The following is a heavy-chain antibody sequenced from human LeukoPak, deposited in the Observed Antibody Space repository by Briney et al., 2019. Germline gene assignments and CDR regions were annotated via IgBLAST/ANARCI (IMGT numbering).Heavy chain of an antibody. J-gene: IGHJ4*02. Sequence: GGSLRLSCAASGFTFSAFAMHWVRQAPGKGLEWVAVILYDGSNKYYADSVKGRFTISRDNSKNTLYLQMNSLRAEDTAVYYCAKGGGTAMVATDYWGQGTLVTVSS. CDR1: GFTFSAFA. V-gene: IGHV3-30*18. CDR2: ILYDGSNK. CDR3: AKGGGTAMVATDY. D-gene: IGHD5-18*01.